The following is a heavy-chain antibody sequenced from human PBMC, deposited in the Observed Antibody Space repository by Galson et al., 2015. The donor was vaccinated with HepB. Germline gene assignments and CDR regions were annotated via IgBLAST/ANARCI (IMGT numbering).Heavy chain of an antibody. CDR2: ISSSSSTI. J-gene: IGHJ4*02. CDR3: ARERDSSGYYYGTFDY. D-gene: IGHD3-22*01. CDR1: GFTFSSYS. V-gene: IGHV3-48*01. Sequence: SLRLSCAASGFTFSSYSMNWVRQAPGKGLEWVSYISSSSSTIYYADSVKGRFTISRDNAKNSLYLQMNSLRAEDTAVYYCARERDSSGYYYGTFDYWGQGTLVTVSS.